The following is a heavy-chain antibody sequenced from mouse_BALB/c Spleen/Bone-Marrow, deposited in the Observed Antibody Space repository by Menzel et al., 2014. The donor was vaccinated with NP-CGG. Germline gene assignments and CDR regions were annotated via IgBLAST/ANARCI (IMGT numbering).Heavy chain of an antibody. V-gene: IGHV5-17*02. Sequence: EVQLVESGGGLVQPGWSRKLSCAASGFTFSSFGMHWVRQAPEKGLEWVAYISSGSSTIYYADTVKGRFTISRDNPKNTLFLQMTSLRSEDTAMYYCARDVPLYDVGYFDYWGQGTTLTVSS. CDR3: ARDVPLYDVGYFDY. CDR1: GFTFSSFG. CDR2: ISSGSSTI. D-gene: IGHD2-14*01. J-gene: IGHJ2*01.